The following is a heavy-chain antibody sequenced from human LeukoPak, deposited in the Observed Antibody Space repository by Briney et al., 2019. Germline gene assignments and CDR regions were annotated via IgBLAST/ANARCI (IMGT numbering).Heavy chain of an antibody. Sequence: GGSLRLSCAASGFTYTSYTMSWVRQAPGKGLEWVSSITNNGVHTYYTDSVKGRFTISRDNANNSLYLQMNSLSAEDTAIYYCARQPQVAHFDYWGQGTLVSVCS. D-gene: IGHD2-15*01. CDR2: ITNNGVHT. J-gene: IGHJ4*02. CDR3: ARQPQVAHFDY. CDR1: GFTYTSYT. V-gene: IGHV3-21*01.